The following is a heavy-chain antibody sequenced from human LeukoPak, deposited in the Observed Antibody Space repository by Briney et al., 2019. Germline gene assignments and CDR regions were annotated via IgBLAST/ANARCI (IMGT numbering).Heavy chain of an antibody. CDR1: GDSISSGGYY. D-gene: IGHD4/OR15-4a*01. Sequence: PSQTLSLTCTVSGDSISSGGYYWTWIRQHPGKGLEWIGNIYYSGITYYNPSLRSRVTISVDTSKNQSSLKLSSVTAADTAVYYCARASDYGANYLDYWGQGTLVAVSS. CDR2: IYYSGIT. J-gene: IGHJ4*02. V-gene: IGHV4-31*03. CDR3: ARASDYGANYLDY.